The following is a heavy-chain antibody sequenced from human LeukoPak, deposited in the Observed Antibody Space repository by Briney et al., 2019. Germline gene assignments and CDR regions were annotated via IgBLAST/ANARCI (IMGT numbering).Heavy chain of an antibody. CDR1: GYTFTGYY. CDR2: INPNSGGT. J-gene: IGHJ5*02. Sequence: GASVKVSCKASGYTFTGYYMHGVRQAPGQGLEWMGWINPNSGGTNYAQKFQGRVTMTRDTSISTAYMELSRLRSDDTAVYYCARERTLTYGAAAGTTCNWFDPWGQGTLVTVSS. CDR3: ARERTLTYGAAAGTTCNWFDP. D-gene: IGHD6-13*01. V-gene: IGHV1-2*02.